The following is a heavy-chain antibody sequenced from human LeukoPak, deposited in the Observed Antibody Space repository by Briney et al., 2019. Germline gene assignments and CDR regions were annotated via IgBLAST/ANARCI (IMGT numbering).Heavy chain of an antibody. D-gene: IGHD6-13*01. V-gene: IGHV1-18*01. CDR1: GYTFATDG. CDR2: ISANTGKT. Sequence: GASVKVSCKASGYTFATDGICWVRQAPGHGLEWMGWISANTGKTDYAQKFQGRVAMTTDTSTSTAYMELRSLRPNDAAVYFCAKVAGDRMDYWGQGTLVTVSS. J-gene: IGHJ4*02. CDR3: AKVAGDRMDY.